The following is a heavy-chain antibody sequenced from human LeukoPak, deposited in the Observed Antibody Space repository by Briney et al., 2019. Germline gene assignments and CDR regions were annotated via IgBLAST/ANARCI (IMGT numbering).Heavy chain of an antibody. J-gene: IGHJ6*03. D-gene: IGHD2-15*01. V-gene: IGHV4-34*01. CDR1: GGSFSGYY. CDR2: INHSGST. CDR3: ARQDFSTHYMDV. Sequence: PSETLSLTCAVYGGSFSGYYWSWIRQPPGKGLEWIGEINHSGSTNYNPSLKSRVTISVDTSKNQFSLKLSSVTAADTAVYYCARQDFSTHYMDVWGKGTTVTVSS.